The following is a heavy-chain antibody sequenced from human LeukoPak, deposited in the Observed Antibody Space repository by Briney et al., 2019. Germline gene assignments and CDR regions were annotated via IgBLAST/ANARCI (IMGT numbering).Heavy chain of an antibody. D-gene: IGHD2-15*01. Sequence: PGRSLRLSCAASGFTFSSYGMDWVRQAPGKGLEWVAVISYDGSNKYYADSVKGRFTISRDNSKNTLYLQMNSLRAEDTAVYYCAKEYCSGGSCYSPWFDPWGQGTLVTVSS. CDR3: AKEYCSGGSCYSPWFDP. CDR2: ISYDGSNK. CDR1: GFTFSSYG. V-gene: IGHV3-30*18. J-gene: IGHJ5*02.